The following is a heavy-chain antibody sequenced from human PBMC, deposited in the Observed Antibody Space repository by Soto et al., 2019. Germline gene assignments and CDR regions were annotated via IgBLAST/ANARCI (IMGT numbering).Heavy chain of an antibody. CDR1: GFTFSSYA. D-gene: IGHD5-18*01. J-gene: IGHJ5*02. Sequence: PGGSLRLSCAASGFTFSSYAMTWVRQAPGKGLEWVSIITGSGGSTNYADSVKGRFTIFRDNSKNTLYLQMNSLRAEDTAVYYCAKGENAIQLWLHWLDPWGQGTLVTVSS. CDR2: ITGSGGST. CDR3: AKGENAIQLWLHWLDP. V-gene: IGHV3-23*01.